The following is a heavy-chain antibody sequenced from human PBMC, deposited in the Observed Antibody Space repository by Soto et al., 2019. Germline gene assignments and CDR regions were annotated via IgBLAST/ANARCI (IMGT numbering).Heavy chain of an antibody. J-gene: IGHJ4*02. CDR3: ARGGGVYYFDY. CDR1: GGSISSYY. D-gene: IGHD2-8*02. V-gene: IGHV4-59*01. CDR2: IYYSGIT. Sequence: QVQLQESGPGLVKPWETLSLTCTVSGGSISSYYWSWIRQPPGKGLEWIGYIYYSGITDYNPSLKSRVTISVDTSKSQFSLKLSSVTAADTAVYYCARGGGVYYFDYWGQGTLVTVSS.